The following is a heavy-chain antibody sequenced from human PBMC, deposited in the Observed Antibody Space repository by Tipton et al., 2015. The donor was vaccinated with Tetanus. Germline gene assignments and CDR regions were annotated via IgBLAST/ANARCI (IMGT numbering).Heavy chain of an antibody. V-gene: IGHV4-39*01. D-gene: IGHD5-24*01. J-gene: IGHJ4*02. CDR3: ARGLDAYKCGNN. CDR2: IYYGGST. Sequence: TLSLTCTVSGGSFSSSNDYWAWIRQPPGKGLEWVGSIYYGGSTHFNPSLRSRGTISIDTSRNQFSLQLSSVTAADTGVYYCARGLDAYKCGNNWGQGTLVTVSS. CDR1: GGSFSSSNDY.